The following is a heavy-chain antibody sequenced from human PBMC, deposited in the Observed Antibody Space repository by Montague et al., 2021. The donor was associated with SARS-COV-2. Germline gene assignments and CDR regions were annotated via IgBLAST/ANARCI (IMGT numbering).Heavy chain of an antibody. CDR3: SRGGGMIRGVVDF. CDR1: GFTFDDYG. D-gene: IGHD3-10*01. CDR2: ISRSGDST. Sequence: SLRLSCAVSGFTFDDYGMSWVRQAPGKGLEWVSGISRSGDSTAYGDSVKGRFTISRDNAKNSLYLQMNSLRVEGTAFYHCSRGGGMIRGVVDFWGQGILVSVSS. V-gene: IGHV3-20*01. J-gene: IGHJ4*02.